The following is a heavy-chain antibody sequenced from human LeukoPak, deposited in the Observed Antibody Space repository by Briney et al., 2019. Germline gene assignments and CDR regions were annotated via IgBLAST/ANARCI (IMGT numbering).Heavy chain of an antibody. CDR2: INPNSGGT. J-gene: IGHJ4*02. CDR3: GRVGCYYYFDY. V-gene: IGHV1-2*06. D-gene: IGHD3-22*01. Sequence: ASVKVSCKASGYTFTNYYMHWLRQAPGQGLEWMGRINPNSGGTNYAQKFQGRVTMTWDTSISTASMELNRLRSDDTAVYYCGRVGCYYYFDYWGQGTLVTVSS. CDR1: GYTFTNYY.